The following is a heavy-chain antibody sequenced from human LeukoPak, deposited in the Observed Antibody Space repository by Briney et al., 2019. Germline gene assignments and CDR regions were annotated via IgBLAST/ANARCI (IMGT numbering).Heavy chain of an antibody. CDR1: GFTFSSYG. J-gene: IGHJ6*02. Sequence: PGGSLRLSCAASGFTFSSYGMHWVRQAPGKGLEWVAFIRYDGSNKYYADSVKGRFTISRDNSKNTLYLQMNSLRAEDTAVYYCAKDRGVVVTVHYGTDVWGQGTTVTVSS. CDR3: AKDRGVVVTVHYGTDV. CDR2: IRYDGSNK. D-gene: IGHD2-21*02. V-gene: IGHV3-30*02.